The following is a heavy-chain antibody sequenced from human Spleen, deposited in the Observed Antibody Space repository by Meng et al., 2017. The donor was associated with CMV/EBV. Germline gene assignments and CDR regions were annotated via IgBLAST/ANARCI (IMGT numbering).Heavy chain of an antibody. J-gene: IGHJ5*02. V-gene: IGHV3-74*01. CDR3: ARDGGSTWYEIASPGNWLDP. CDR1: GFAFSGHW. CDR2: IDRNGSST. D-gene: IGHD6-13*01. Sequence: GGSLRLSCAASGFAFSGHWLHWVRQAPGKGLVWVSRIDRNGSSTSYADSVKGRFTISRDNANNTLYLQMHSLRAEDTAIYYCARDGGSTWYEIASPGNWLDPWGQGTLVTVSS.